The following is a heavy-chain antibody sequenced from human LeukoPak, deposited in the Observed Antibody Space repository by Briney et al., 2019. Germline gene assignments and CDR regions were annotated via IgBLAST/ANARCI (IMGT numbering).Heavy chain of an antibody. CDR2: ISSGSSYI. V-gene: IGHV3-21*01. CDR3: ARDPDGSEAYFDY. J-gene: IGHJ4*02. Sequence: GGSLRLSCAASGFTFSSYSMNWVRQAPGKGLEWVSSISSGSSYIYYADSVKGRFTISRDNAKNSLYLQMNSLRAEDTAVYYYARDPDGSEAYFDYWGQGTLVTVSS. CDR1: GFTFSSYS. D-gene: IGHD5-24*01.